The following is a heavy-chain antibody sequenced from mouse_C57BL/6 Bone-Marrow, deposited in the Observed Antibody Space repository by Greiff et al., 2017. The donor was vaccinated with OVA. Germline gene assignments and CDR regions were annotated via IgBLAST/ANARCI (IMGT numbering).Heavy chain of an antibody. CDR2: IYPGNSDT. CDR3: TTNYYGSSYRRYFDY. Sequence: VHVKQSGTVLARPGASVKMSCKTSGYTFTSYWMHWVKQRPGQGLEWIGAIYPGNSDTSYNQKFKGKAKLTAVTSASTAYMELSSLTNEDSAVYYCTTNYYGSSYRRYFDYWGQGTTLTVSS. CDR1: GYTFTSYW. J-gene: IGHJ2*01. V-gene: IGHV1-5*01. D-gene: IGHD1-1*01.